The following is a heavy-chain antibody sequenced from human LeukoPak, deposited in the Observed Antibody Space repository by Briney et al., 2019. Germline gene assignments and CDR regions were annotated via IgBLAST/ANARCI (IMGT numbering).Heavy chain of an antibody. D-gene: IGHD6-6*01. V-gene: IGHV4-59*01. CDR2: IYYSGST. Sequence: SETLSLTCTVSGGSISSYYWSWIRQPPGKGLEWIGYIYYSGSTNYNPSLKSRVTISVDTSKNQFPLKLSSVTAADTAVYYCAREPYSSSYNWFDPWGQGTLVTVSS. CDR3: AREPYSSSYNWFDP. CDR1: GGSISSYY. J-gene: IGHJ5*02.